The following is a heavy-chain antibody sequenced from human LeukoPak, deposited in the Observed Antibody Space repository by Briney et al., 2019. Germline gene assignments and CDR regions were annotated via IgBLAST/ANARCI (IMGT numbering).Heavy chain of an antibody. Sequence: GGSLRLSCTASGFKFDDYGMTRVREAPGKGLEWVSDINWKGDSRGYAHSVRGRFTIYRDNSKNSLYLQMNSLRVEDTAVYYCAKDQVWWIQLWLNYFDYWGQGTLVTVSS. V-gene: IGHV3-20*04. CDR2: INWKGDSR. J-gene: IGHJ4*02. CDR1: GFKFDDYG. D-gene: IGHD5-18*01. CDR3: AKDQVWWIQLWLNYFDY.